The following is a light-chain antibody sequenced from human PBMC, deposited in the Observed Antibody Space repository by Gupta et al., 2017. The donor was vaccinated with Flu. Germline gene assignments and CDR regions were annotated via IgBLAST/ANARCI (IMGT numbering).Light chain of an antibody. CDR3: QQYCNTPPT. Sequence: DIVMTKSPDSLAVSLGERANINCKSSQSVLYSSNNKNSLAWYQQKPGQPPKLLIAWASTRESGVPDRFRGSGSGTDFTLTISSLQAEDVAVYYCQQYCNTPPTFGPGTKVDIK. J-gene: IGKJ3*01. V-gene: IGKV4-1*01. CDR2: WAS. CDR1: QSVLYSSNNKNS.